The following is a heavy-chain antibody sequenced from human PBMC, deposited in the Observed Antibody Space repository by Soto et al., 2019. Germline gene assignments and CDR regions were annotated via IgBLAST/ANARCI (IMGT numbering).Heavy chain of an antibody. J-gene: IGHJ4*02. V-gene: IGHV3-15*01. CDR1: GFPFSNAW. CDR3: TTYAYSGGNYRYRWAY. D-gene: IGHD3-16*02. CDR2: IKSETDGGTT. Sequence: EVQLVESGGGLVKPGGSLRLSCAASGFPFSNAWMSWVRQAPGEGLEWVARIKSETDGGTTDYAAPVEGRFTISRDDSKNTRDLQMNNLKTEDTAVYYCTTYAYSGGNYRYRWAYWGKGTLVTVSS.